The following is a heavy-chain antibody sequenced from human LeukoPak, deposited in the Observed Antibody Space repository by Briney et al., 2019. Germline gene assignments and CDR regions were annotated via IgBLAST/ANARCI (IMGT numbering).Heavy chain of an antibody. J-gene: IGHJ6*03. D-gene: IGHD2-15*01. CDR3: ARVLGGSRGYYYYMDV. CDR2: IYTSGST. CDR1: GGSISSYY. Sequence: SETLSLTCTVSGGSISSYYWSWIRQPAGKGLEWIGRIYTSGSTNYNPSLKSRVTMSVDTSKNQFSLKLSSVTAADTAVYYCARVLGGSRGYYYYMDVWGKGTTVTVSS. V-gene: IGHV4-4*07.